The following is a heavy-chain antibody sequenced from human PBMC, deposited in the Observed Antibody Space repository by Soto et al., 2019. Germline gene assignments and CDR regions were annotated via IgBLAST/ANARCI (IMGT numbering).Heavy chain of an antibody. CDR3: ARDPSRAFPDF. D-gene: IGHD3-10*01. Sequence: QVQLQESGPGLVKPSGTLSLTCSVSGVSIDSANWWTGGRQPPGQGLEWIGEEYHTGNTNYQPPFTRRGPISVDKSKDQYSLTLNSVTAADTAVYYCARDPSRAFPDFWGQGTVVTVSP. V-gene: IGHV4-4*02. CDR1: GVSIDSANW. J-gene: IGHJ4*02. CDR2: EYHTGNT.